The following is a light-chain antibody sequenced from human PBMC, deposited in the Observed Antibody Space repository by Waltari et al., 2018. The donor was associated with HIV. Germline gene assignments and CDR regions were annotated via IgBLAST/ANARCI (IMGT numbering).Light chain of an antibody. CDR3: QQYNNWPRLT. CDR1: QSVSSN. Sequence: ELGMRHYPATLSVSPGESATLSCRPRQSVSSNLAWYQQKPGQAPTLVIYGASTRATGIPARFSGSGSGTEFTPTISSLQSEDFAVYYCQQYNNWPRLTFGGGTKVEIK. CDR2: GAS. J-gene: IGKJ4*01. V-gene: IGKV3-15*01.